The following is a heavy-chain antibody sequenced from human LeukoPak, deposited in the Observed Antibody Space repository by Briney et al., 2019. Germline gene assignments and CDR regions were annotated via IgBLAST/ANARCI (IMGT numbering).Heavy chain of an antibody. J-gene: IGHJ4*02. D-gene: IGHD3-22*01. CDR3: AKRQALAPSGSLFDY. CDR2: LSASGGST. Sequence: GGSLRLSCAASGFTFSSYAMTRVRQAPGKGLEWVSSLSASGGSTFYADSVKGRFTISRDNSKNTLYLQMNSLGAEDTALYYCAKRQALAPSGSLFDYWGQGTLVTVSS. V-gene: IGHV3-23*01. CDR1: GFTFSSYA.